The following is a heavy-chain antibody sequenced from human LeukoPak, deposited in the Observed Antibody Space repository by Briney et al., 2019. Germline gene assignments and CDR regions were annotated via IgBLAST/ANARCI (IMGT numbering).Heavy chain of an antibody. D-gene: IGHD6-13*01. J-gene: IGHJ5*02. CDR3: ARGFSSSWYAGGAFDP. CDR2: INHSGST. CDR1: GGSISSSSYY. Sequence: SETLSLTCTVSGGSISSSSYYWGWIPQPPGQGLGWIGEINHSGSTNYNPSLKSRVTISVDTSKTQFSLKLSSVTAADTAVYYCARGFSSSWYAGGAFDPWGQGTLVTVSS. V-gene: IGHV4-39*07.